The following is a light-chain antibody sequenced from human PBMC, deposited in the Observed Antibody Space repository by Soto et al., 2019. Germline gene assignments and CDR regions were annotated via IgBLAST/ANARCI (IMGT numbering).Light chain of an antibody. J-gene: IGLJ3*02. Sequence: QSVLTQPASVSGSPGQSITISCTGTNSDVGGYDRVSWYQHHPGKAPKLMIFEVCNRPSGVSDRFSASQSGDTASLTISGLQPEDEADYYCISYIPTTTTHWVFGGGTKVTVL. V-gene: IGLV2-14*01. CDR1: NSDVGGYDR. CDR3: ISYIPTTTTHWV. CDR2: EVC.